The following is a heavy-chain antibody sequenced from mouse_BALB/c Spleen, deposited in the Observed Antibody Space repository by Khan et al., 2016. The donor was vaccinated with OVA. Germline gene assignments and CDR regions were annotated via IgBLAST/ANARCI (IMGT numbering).Heavy chain of an antibody. CDR2: ISYSGSA. CDR1: GYSITSDYA. V-gene: IGHV3-2*02. Sequence: EVQLQESGPGLVKPSQSLSLTCTVSGYSITSDYAWNWIRQFPGNKLEWMGSISYSGSANSNPSLKSRISITRDKSKNKFFLQLNSVTTEDTATYYCARGYFGTSLFAYWGQGTLVTVSA. CDR3: ARGYFGTSLFAY. D-gene: IGHD1-1*01. J-gene: IGHJ3*01.